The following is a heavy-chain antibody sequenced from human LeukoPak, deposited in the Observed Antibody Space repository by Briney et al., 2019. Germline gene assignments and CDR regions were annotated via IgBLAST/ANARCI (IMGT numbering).Heavy chain of an antibody. CDR2: INHSGST. D-gene: IGHD3-3*01. Sequence: PSETLSLTCAVYGGSFSGYYWSWIRQPPGKGLEWIGEINHSGSTNYNPSLKSRVTISVDTSKNQFSLKLSSVTAADTAVYYCARLNFWSGYYRRDYWGQGTLVTVSS. CDR3: ARLNFWSGYYRRDY. V-gene: IGHV4-34*01. CDR1: GGSFSGYY. J-gene: IGHJ4*02.